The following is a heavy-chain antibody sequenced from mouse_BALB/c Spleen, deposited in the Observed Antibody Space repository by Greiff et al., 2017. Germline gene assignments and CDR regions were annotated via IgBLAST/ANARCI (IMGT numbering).Heavy chain of an antibody. D-gene: IGHD2-3*01. V-gene: IGHV1-14*01. Sequence: EVQLQQSGPELVKPGASVKMSCKASGYTFTSYVMHWVKQKPGQGLEWIGYINPYNDGTKYNEKFKGKATLTSDKSSSTAYMELSSLTSEDSAVYYCARGAYDGYSWFAYWGQGTLVTVSA. CDR3: ARGAYDGYSWFAY. CDR2: INPYNDGT. CDR1: GYTFTSYV. J-gene: IGHJ3*01.